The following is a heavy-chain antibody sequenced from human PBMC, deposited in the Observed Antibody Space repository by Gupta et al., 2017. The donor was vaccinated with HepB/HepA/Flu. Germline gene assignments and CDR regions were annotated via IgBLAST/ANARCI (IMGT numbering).Heavy chain of an antibody. J-gene: IGHJ4*02. D-gene: IGHD4-17*01. CDR3: ARDWAHTVTNPIWSPPPRFDY. CDR2: ISAYNGNT. V-gene: IGHV1-18*01. CDR1: GYTFTSYG. Sequence: QVQLVQSGAEVKKPGASVKVSCKASGYTFTSYGISWVRQAPGQGLEWMGWISAYNGNTNYAQKLQGRVTMTTDTSTSTAYMELRSLRSDDTAVYYCARDWAHTVTNPIWSPPPRFDYWGQGTLVTVSS.